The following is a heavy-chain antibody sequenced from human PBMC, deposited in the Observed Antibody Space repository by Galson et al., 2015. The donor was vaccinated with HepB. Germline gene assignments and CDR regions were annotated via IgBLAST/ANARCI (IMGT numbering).Heavy chain of an antibody. CDR1: GYTFTSYG. D-gene: IGHD5-24*01. CDR3: ARREMATNYYYYGMDV. CDR2: ISAYNGNT. Sequence: SVKVSCKASGYTFTSYGISWVRQAPGQGLEWMGWISAYNGNTNYAQKLQGRVTMTTDTSTSTAFMELGSLRSDDTAVYYCARREMATNYYYYGMDVWGQGTTVTVSS. J-gene: IGHJ6*02. V-gene: IGHV1-18*01.